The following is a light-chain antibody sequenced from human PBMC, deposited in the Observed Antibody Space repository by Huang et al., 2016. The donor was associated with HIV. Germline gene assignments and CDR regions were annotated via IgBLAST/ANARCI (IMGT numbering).Light chain of an antibody. Sequence: APRLLIYEASTRATGIPARFSGSESGTDFTLTISSLQSEDFAVYYRQQYNDWSAVTFGGGTKVEI. J-gene: IGKJ4*01. V-gene: IGKV3-15*01. CDR3: QQYNDWSAVT. CDR2: EAS.